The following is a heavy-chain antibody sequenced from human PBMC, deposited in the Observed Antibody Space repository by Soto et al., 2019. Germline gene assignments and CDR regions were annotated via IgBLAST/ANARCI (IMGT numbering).Heavy chain of an antibody. Sequence: GGSLRLSCAASGFTFSSYEMNWVRQAPGKGLEWVSYISSSGSTIYYADSVKGRFTISRDNAKNSLYLQMNSLRAEDTAVYYCAASGGVVVIPNWFDPWGQGTLVTVSS. CDR3: AASGGVVVIPNWFDP. J-gene: IGHJ5*02. CDR2: ISSSGSTI. D-gene: IGHD3-22*01. CDR1: GFTFSSYE. V-gene: IGHV3-48*03.